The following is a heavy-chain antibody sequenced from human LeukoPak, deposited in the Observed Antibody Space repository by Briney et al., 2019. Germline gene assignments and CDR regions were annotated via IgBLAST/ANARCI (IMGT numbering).Heavy chain of an antibody. CDR1: GIAVSSNY. V-gene: IGHV3-53*01. D-gene: IGHD2-15*01. CDR3: AKVKGWYGDGCFDC. Sequence: GGSLRLSCAASGIAVSSNYMSWVRQAPRKGLEWVSVIYSDGRTYYADSVKGRFIISRDKSKNTLYPQMNSLRVEDTAVYYCAKVKGWYGDGCFDCWGQGTLVSVSS. J-gene: IGHJ4*02. CDR2: IYSDGRT.